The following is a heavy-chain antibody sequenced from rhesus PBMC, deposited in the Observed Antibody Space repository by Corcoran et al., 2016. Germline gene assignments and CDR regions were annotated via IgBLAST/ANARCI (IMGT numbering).Heavy chain of an antibody. CDR3: ARDGYYSGSYYYVYGLDS. J-gene: IGHJ6*01. V-gene: IGHV4S10*01. D-gene: IGHD3-16*01. CDR1: GRSTSDIYL. Sequence: QVQLQESGPGVVKPSETLSLTSPVSGRSTSDIYLCRWIRPPPGEGLEWFGYIYGISTSTNYNPTRKSRVTISKDTSKNQFSLKLSSVTAADTAVYYCARDGYYSGSYYYVYGLDSWGQGVVVTVSS. CDR2: IYGISTST.